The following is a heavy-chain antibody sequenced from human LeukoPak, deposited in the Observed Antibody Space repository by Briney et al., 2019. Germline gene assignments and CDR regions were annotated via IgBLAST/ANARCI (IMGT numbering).Heavy chain of an antibody. CDR3: VTSGGRYN. CDR1: GFTFSTSW. V-gene: IGHV3-7*05. Sequence: PGGSLRLSCAASGFTFSTSWMSWVRQAPGKGLEWVANIKQDGSEKYYVDSVKGRFTISRDNAENSLYLQMNSLRAEDTAVYYCVTSGGRYNWGQGTLVTVSS. J-gene: IGHJ4*02. D-gene: IGHD6-19*01. CDR2: IKQDGSEK.